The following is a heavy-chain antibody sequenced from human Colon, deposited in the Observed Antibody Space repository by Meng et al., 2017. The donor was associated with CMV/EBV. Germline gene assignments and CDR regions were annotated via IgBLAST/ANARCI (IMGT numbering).Heavy chain of an antibody. D-gene: IGHD5-18*01. CDR3: VRHLEAGRNGYSEPF. CDR2: IYAGGRSS. Sequence: GGSLRLSCAGSGFTFSNHAMSWVRQAPGKGLEWVSVIYAGGRSSYFADSVKGRFIISRDDSKNTLYMEMNSLRAEDTAVYYCVRHLEAGRNGYSEPFWGQGTLVTVSS. CDR1: GFTFSNHA. V-gene: IGHV3-23*03. J-gene: IGHJ1*01.